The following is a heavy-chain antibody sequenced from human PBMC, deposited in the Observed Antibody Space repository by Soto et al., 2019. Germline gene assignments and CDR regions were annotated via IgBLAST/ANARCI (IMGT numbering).Heavy chain of an antibody. V-gene: IGHV3-11*01. D-gene: IGHD2-8*01. CDR2: ISSRSSTI. J-gene: IGHJ4*02. Sequence: QVQLVESGGGLVKPGGSLRLSCAASGFTFSDYYMSWIRQAPGKGLEWVSYISSRSSTIFYADSVKGRFTISRDNVKKSLYLQMNSLRAEETAVYYCASGTNGAFFVYWGQGILVTVSS. CDR1: GFTFSDYY. CDR3: ASGTNGAFFVY.